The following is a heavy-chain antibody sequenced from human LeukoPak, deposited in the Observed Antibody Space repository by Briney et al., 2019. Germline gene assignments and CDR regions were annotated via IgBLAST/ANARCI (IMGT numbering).Heavy chain of an antibody. D-gene: IGHD1-26*01. V-gene: IGHV4-30-4*01. J-gene: IGHJ4*02. CDR2: IYYSGST. CDR3: ARHGTYPYYFDY. CDR1: GGSISSGDYY. Sequence: SETLSLTCTVSGGSISSGDYYWSWIRQPPGKGLEWIGYIYYSGSTYYNPSLKSRVTISVDTSKNQFSLKLSSVTAADTAVYYCARHGTYPYYFDYWGQGTLVTVSS.